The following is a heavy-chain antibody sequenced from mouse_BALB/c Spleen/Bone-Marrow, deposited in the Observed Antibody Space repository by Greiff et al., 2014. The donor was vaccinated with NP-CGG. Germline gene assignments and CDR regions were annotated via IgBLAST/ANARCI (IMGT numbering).Heavy chain of an antibody. J-gene: IGHJ2*01. CDR3: ARFTRDY. CDR2: INPGIGGT. CDR1: GYAFTNYL. V-gene: IGHV1-54*01. Sequence: ESGDDLVRPGTSVKVSCKASGYAFTNYLIEWFKQRPGQGLEWIGRINPGIGGTTYNAKFKGKATLTADKSSTTAYMQLNSLTSDDSAVYFCARFTRDYWGQGTTLTVSS.